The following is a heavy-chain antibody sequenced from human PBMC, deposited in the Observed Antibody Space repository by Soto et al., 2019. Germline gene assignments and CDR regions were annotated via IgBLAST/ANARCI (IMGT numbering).Heavy chain of an antibody. CDR3: ARVGYGSGSYYNWFDP. CDR2: IYHSGST. V-gene: IGHV4-30-2*01. D-gene: IGHD3-10*01. J-gene: IGHJ5*02. CDR1: GGSISSGGYS. Sequence: PSETLSLTCAVSGGSISSGGYSWSWIRQPPGKGLEWIGYIYHSGSTYYNPSLKSRVTISVDRSKNQFSLKLSSVTAADTAVYYCARVGYGSGSYYNWFDPWGQGTLVTVSS.